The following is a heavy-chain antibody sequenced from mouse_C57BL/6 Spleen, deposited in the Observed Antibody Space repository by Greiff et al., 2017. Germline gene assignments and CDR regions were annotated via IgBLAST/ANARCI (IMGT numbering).Heavy chain of an antibody. V-gene: IGHV1-76*01. CDR3: ARHYGSSYYFDY. J-gene: IGHJ2*01. Sequence: QVQLQQSGAELVRPGASVKLSCKASGYTFTDYYINWVKQRPGQGLEWIARIYPGSGNTYYNEKFKGKATLTAEKSSSTAYMQLSSLTSEDSAVYFCARHYGSSYYFDYWGQGTTLTVSS. CDR1: GYTFTDYY. CDR2: IYPGSGNT. D-gene: IGHD1-1*01.